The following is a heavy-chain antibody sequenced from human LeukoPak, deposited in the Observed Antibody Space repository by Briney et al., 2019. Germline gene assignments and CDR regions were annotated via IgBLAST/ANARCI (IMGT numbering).Heavy chain of an antibody. J-gene: IGHJ4*02. D-gene: IGHD2-2*01. CDR2: ITGSGRNA. V-gene: IGHV3-23*01. Sequence: GGSLRLSCAASGFTFSSYAMSWVRQAPGKGLEWVSAITGSGRNAYYADSVKGRFTVSRDNSKNTVWLQMNSLRAEDTAVYYCAKEIPVAVYFGSWGQGTLVTVSS. CDR1: GFTFSSYA. CDR3: AKEIPVAVYFGS.